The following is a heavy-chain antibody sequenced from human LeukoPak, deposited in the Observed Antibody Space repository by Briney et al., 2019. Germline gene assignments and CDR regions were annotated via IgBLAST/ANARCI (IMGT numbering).Heavy chain of an antibody. D-gene: IGHD1-1*01. Sequence: GGSLRLSCAASGSTLSTYWMTWVRQAPGKGLEWVANIDQNGGETYYVDSVKGRFTISRDNAKNSLYLQMNSLRVDDTAVYYCATKGVERSQYYYHMDVWGNGTRVTVSS. V-gene: IGHV3-7*01. J-gene: IGHJ6*03. CDR1: GSTLSTYW. CDR3: ATKGVERSQYYYHMDV. CDR2: IDQNGGET.